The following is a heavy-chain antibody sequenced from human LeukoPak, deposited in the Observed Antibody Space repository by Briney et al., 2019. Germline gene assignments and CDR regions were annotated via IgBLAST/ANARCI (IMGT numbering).Heavy chain of an antibody. CDR2: INSDGSST. Sequence: GGSLRLSCAASGFTFSNAWMHWVRQAPGKGLVWVSRINSDGSSTSYADSVKGRFTISRDNAKNTLYLQMNSLRAEDTAVYCCAREGHRGVATDYWGQGTLVTVSS. CDR1: GFTFSNAW. J-gene: IGHJ4*02. V-gene: IGHV3-74*01. CDR3: AREGHRGVATDY. D-gene: IGHD3-10*01.